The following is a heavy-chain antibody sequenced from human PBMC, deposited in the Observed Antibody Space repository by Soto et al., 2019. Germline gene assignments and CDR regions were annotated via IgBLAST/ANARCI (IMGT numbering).Heavy chain of an antibody. J-gene: IGHJ1*01. Sequence: GPPVKVSCKASGYTFTSYYMHWVRQAPGQGLEWMGIINPSGGSTSYAQKFQGRVTMTRDTSTSTVYMELSSLRSEDTAVYYCARVGTYYDSSGKQYFQHWGQGTLVTVSS. CDR1: GYTFTSYY. V-gene: IGHV1-46*01. CDR3: ARVGTYYDSSGKQYFQH. CDR2: INPSGGST. D-gene: IGHD3-22*01.